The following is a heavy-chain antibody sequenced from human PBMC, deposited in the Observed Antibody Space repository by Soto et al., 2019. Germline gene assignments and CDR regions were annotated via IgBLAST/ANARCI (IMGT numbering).Heavy chain of an antibody. CDR3: AREGIGDDFWSGYTYNWFDP. D-gene: IGHD3-3*01. CDR2: ISAYNGNT. J-gene: IGHJ5*02. CDR1: GYTFTSYG. V-gene: IGHV1-18*01. Sequence: QVQLVQSGAEVKKPGASVKVSCKASGYTFTSYGISWVRQAPGQGLEWMGWISAYNGNTNYAQKLQGRVTMTTDTSTCTAYMELRSLRSDDTAVYYCAREGIGDDFWSGYTYNWFDPWGQGTLVTVSS.